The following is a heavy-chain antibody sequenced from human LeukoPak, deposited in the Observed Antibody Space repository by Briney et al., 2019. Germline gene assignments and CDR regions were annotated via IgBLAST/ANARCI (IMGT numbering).Heavy chain of an antibody. CDR2: IYYSGST. CDR1: GGSISSYY. J-gene: IGHJ4*02. D-gene: IGHD1-26*01. CDR3: ARDSRGRKPTTDDY. V-gene: IGHV4-59*01. Sequence: SETLSLTCTVSGGSISSYYWSWIRQPPGKGLEWIGYIYYSGSTNYNPSLKSRVTISVDTSENQFSLKLSSVTAADTAVYYCARDSRGRKPTTDDYWGQGTLVTVSS.